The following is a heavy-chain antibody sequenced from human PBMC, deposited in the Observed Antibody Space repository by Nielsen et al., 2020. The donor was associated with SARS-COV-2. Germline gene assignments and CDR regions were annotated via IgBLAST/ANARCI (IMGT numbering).Heavy chain of an antibody. V-gene: IGHV1-3*01. J-gene: IGHJ6*03. CDR3: ARDPIVVVVAATQGYYYYMDV. CDR2: INLASGKI. Sequence: WVRQAPGQRLDWMGWINLASGKIKYLQKFQGRVILTRDTSASTAYMELSSLRSEDTAVYYCARDPIVVVVAATQGYYYYMDVWGKGTTVTVSS. D-gene: IGHD2-15*01.